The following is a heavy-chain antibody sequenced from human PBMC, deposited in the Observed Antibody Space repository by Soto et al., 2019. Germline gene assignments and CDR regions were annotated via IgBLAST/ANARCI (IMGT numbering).Heavy chain of an antibody. V-gene: IGHV1-3*01. CDR1: GFTFTLYS. CDR3: ARYIGNDQDAFDI. D-gene: IGHD1-1*01. J-gene: IGHJ3*02. Sequence: QVQLVQSGAEVKKPGASVKVSCRASGFTFTLYSMHWVRQAPGQRLEWMGWINGGSGKTKYSKKFQGRVTIARDTSASTAYMEVSSLRSEDTAVYYCARYIGNDQDAFDIWGQGTMVTVSS. CDR2: INGGSGKT.